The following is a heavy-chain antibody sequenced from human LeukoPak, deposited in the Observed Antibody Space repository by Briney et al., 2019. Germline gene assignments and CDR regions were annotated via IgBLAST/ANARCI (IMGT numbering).Heavy chain of an antibody. Sequence: ASVKVSCKASGYTFTGYYMHWVRQAPGQGLEWMGWINPNSGGTNYAQKFQGRVTMTRDTSISTAYMELSRLRSDDTAVYYCARGATMVRGVPADYYYMDVWGKGTTVTVSS. CDR1: GYTFTGYY. CDR3: ARGATMVRGVPADYYYMDV. CDR2: INPNSGGT. V-gene: IGHV1-2*02. D-gene: IGHD3-10*01. J-gene: IGHJ6*03.